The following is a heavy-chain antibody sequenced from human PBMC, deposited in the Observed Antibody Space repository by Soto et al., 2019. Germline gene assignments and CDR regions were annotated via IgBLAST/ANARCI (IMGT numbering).Heavy chain of an antibody. Sequence: ASVNVSCKASGYSFTDYHIHWVRQAPGQGLEWLGRINPKSGGTSTAQKFQGWVTMTTDTSISTASMELTRLTSDDTAIYYCARGDSTDCSNGVCSFFYNHDMDLWGQGTTVTVSS. D-gene: IGHD2-8*01. CDR1: GYSFTDYH. CDR3: ARGDSTDCSNGVCSFFYNHDMDL. V-gene: IGHV1-2*04. J-gene: IGHJ6*02. CDR2: INPKSGGT.